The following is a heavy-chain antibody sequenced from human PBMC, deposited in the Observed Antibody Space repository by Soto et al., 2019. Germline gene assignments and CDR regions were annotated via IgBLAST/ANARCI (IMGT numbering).Heavy chain of an antibody. CDR1: GGTFSSYT. J-gene: IGHJ6*03. Sequence: SVKVSCKASGGTFSSYTISWVRQAPGQGLEWMGRIIPILGIANYAQKFQGRVTITADKSTSTAYMELSSLRSEDTAVYYCARRVAATPYYYYYYMDVWGKGTTVTVSS. D-gene: IGHD2-15*01. CDR2: IIPILGIA. V-gene: IGHV1-69*02. CDR3: ARRVAATPYYYYYYMDV.